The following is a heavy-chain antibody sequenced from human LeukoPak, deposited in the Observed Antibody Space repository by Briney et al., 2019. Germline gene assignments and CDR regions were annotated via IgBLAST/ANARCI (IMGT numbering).Heavy chain of an antibody. J-gene: IGHJ4*02. CDR2: IKEDGSEK. CDR1: GFTFSNYW. CDR3: ARDWFHAIDY. D-gene: IGHD2/OR15-2a*01. V-gene: IGHV3-7*01. Sequence: GGSLRLSCAASGFTFSNYWMTWVRQALGKGLEWVASIKEDGSEKDYVDSVKGRFTISRDNAKNSLYLQMNSLRAEDTAVYYCARDWFHAIDYWGQGTLVIVSS.